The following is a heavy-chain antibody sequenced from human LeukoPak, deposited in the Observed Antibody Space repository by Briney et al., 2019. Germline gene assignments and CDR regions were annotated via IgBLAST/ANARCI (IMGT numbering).Heavy chain of an antibody. CDR2: ISSSSSYI. CDR1: GFTFSSYS. D-gene: IGHD3-10*01. J-gene: IGHJ6*02. Sequence: PGGSLRLSCAASGFTFSSYSMNWVHQAPGKGLEWVSFISSSSSYIYYAESVKGRFTISRDNAKHSLYLQMSSLRAEDTAVYYCAKDGSGVYGMDVWGQGTTVTVSS. V-gene: IGHV3-21*01. CDR3: AKDGSGVYGMDV.